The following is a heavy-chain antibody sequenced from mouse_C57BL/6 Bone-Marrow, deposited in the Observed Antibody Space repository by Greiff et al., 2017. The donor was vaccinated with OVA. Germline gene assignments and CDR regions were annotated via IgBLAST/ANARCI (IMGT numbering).Heavy chain of an antibody. V-gene: IGHV3-6*01. CDR2: ISYDGSN. J-gene: IGHJ3*01. CDR1: GYSITSGYY. CDR3: AREGEPGTGAY. Sequence: DVKLQESGPGLVKPSQSLSLTCSVTGYSITSGYYWNWIRQFPGNKLEWMGYISYDGSNNYNASLKNRISITRDTSKNQFFLKLNSVTTEDTATDYCAREGEPGTGAYWGQGTLVTVSA. D-gene: IGHD3-1*01.